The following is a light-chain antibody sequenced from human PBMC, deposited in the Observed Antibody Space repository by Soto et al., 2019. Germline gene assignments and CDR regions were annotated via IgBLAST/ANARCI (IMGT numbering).Light chain of an antibody. CDR3: QQLNNYPRT. J-gene: IGKJ3*01. V-gene: IGKV1-9*01. CDR2: AAS. Sequence: IQLTQSPSSLSASIGDRVTITCRASQGISDSLAWYQQKPGKAPSLLMYAASTLQSGVPSRFSGSGSGTDFTLTINSLQPEDVATYYCQQLNNYPRTFGPGTEVDVK. CDR1: QGISDS.